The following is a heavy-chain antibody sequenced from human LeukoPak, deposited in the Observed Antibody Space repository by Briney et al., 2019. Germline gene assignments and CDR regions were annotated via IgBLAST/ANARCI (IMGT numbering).Heavy chain of an antibody. V-gene: IGHV4-30-4*08. Sequence: SETLSLTCTVSGGSISSGDYYRSWIRQPPGKGLEWIGYIYYSGSTYYNPSLKSRVTISVDTSKNQFSLKLSSVTAADTAVYYCARDLEGAKDYWGQGALVTVSS. CDR2: IYYSGST. J-gene: IGHJ4*02. D-gene: IGHD1-26*01. CDR1: GGSISSGDYY. CDR3: ARDLEGAKDY.